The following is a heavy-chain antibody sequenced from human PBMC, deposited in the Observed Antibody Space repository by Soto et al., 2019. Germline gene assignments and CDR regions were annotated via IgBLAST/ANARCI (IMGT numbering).Heavy chain of an antibody. Sequence: QVQLVQSGAEVKKPGASVKVSCKASGYTFTSYGISWVRQAPGQGLEWMGWISAYNGNTNYAQNLQGRVTMTTDTSTSTAHTELRGLRSDDTAVYYCARDAGVSGELYYWGQGTLVTVSS. D-gene: IGHD1-26*01. CDR3: ARDAGVSGELYY. CDR2: ISAYNGNT. CDR1: GYTFTSYG. J-gene: IGHJ4*02. V-gene: IGHV1-18*01.